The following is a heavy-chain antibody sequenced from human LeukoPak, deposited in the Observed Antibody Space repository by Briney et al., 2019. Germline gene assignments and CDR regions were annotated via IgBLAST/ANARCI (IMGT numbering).Heavy chain of an antibody. CDR2: MAHDGSKT. V-gene: IGHV3-30*18. CDR3: AKDGADLRYWYFDL. CDR1: GFTFRNYV. Sequence: GGSLRLSCAASGFTFRNYVMHWVRQAPGKGLEWVAVMAHDGSKTYYADSVKGRFTISRDNSKNTLYLQMNSLRPEDTAVYYCAKDGADLRYWYFDLWGRGTLVTVSS. J-gene: IGHJ2*01. D-gene: IGHD3-16*01.